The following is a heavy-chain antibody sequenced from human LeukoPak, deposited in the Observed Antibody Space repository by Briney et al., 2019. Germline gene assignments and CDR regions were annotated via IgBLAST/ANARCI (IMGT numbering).Heavy chain of an antibody. CDR3: AKDRGGYCSSTSCPYWD. J-gene: IGHJ4*02. CDR2: ISSNGGST. CDR1: GFTFSSYA. V-gene: IGHV3-64*01. D-gene: IGHD2-2*01. Sequence: PGGSLRLSXAASGFTFSSYAMHWVRQAPGKGLEYVSAISSNGGSTYYANSVKGRFTISRDNSKNTLYLQMGSLRAEDMAVYYCAKDRGGYCSSTSCPYWDWGQGTLVTVSS.